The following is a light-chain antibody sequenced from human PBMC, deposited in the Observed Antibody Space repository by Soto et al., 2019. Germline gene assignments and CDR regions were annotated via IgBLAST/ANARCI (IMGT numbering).Light chain of an antibody. CDR1: SSDVGSSNL. V-gene: IGLV2-23*01. CDR3: CSFASSRTYV. J-gene: IGLJ1*01. CDR2: EGS. Sequence: QSVLTQPASVSGSPGQSITISCTGTSSDVGSSNLVSWYQQHPGKAPKVMIFEGSQRPSGVSHRFSGSKSGNTASLTISGLQAEDEADYYCCSFASSRTYVFGTGTKLTVL.